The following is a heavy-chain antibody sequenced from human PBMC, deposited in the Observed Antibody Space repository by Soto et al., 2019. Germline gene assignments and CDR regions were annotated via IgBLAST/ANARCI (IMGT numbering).Heavy chain of an antibody. Sequence: ASVKVSCKASGYTFSGYYIHWLRQAPGQGLEWLGWINPNSGGTNYAQKFQGRVTVTRDTPTSTAYMELSRLTSDDTAVYYCARSLTEGYCTITGCYTRPLYGMDVWGQGTTVTV. CDR2: INPNSGGT. J-gene: IGHJ6*02. CDR1: GYTFSGYY. V-gene: IGHV1-2*02. CDR3: ARSLTEGYCTITGCYTRPLYGMDV. D-gene: IGHD2-2*02.